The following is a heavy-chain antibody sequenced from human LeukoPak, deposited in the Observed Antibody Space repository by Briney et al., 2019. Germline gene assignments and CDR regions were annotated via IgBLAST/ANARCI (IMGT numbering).Heavy chain of an antibody. CDR3: ARSMTGTLYLDY. CDR2: IYYTGNT. Sequence: SETLSLTCTVSGGSINSHYWSWIRQPPGKGLEWIGYIYYTGNTKYNPSLKSRVTISVDTSKNQFSLWLSSVTAADTAIYFCARSMTGTLYLDYWGQGSLVTVSS. J-gene: IGHJ4*02. D-gene: IGHD1-7*01. V-gene: IGHV4-59*11. CDR1: GGSINSHY.